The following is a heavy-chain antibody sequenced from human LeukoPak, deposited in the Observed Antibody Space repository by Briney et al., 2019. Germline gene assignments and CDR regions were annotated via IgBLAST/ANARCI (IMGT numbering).Heavy chain of an antibody. D-gene: IGHD3-10*01. CDR3: ARGGPHYYGSGSYPREGAFDI. CDR2: INAGNGNT. V-gene: IGHV1-3*01. Sequence: ASAKVSCKASGYTFTSYAMHWVRQAPGQRLEWMGWINAGNGNTKYSQKFQGRVTITRDTSASTVYMELSSLRSEDTAVYYCARGGPHYYGSGSYPREGAFDIWGQGTMVTVSS. CDR1: GYTFTSYA. J-gene: IGHJ3*02.